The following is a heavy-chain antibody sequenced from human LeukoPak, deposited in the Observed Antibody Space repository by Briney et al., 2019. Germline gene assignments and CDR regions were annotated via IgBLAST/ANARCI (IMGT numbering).Heavy chain of an antibody. V-gene: IGHV3-21*01. D-gene: IGHD6-19*01. CDR2: ISSSSSYI. J-gene: IGHJ3*02. CDR3: ARDPRGEWLIDAFDI. CDR1: GFTFRSYT. Sequence: GGSLRLSCAASGFTFRSYTMNWVRQAPGKGLEWVSSISSSSSYIYYADSVKGRFTISRDNAKNSLYLQMNSLRAEDTAVYYCARDPRGEWLIDAFDIWGQGTMVTVSS.